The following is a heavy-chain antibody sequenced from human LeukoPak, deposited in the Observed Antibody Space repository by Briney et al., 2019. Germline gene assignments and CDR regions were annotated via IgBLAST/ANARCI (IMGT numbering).Heavy chain of an antibody. CDR2: INHSGST. V-gene: IGHV4-34*01. CDR1: GGPFSGYY. J-gene: IGHJ6*02. Sequence: PSETLSLTCAVYGGPFSGYYWSWIRQPPGKGLEWIGEINHSGSTNYNPSLKSRVTISVDTSKNQFSLKLSSVTAADTAVYYCARGRRRQGVYGMDVWGQGTTVTVSS. CDR3: ARGRRRQGVYGMDV.